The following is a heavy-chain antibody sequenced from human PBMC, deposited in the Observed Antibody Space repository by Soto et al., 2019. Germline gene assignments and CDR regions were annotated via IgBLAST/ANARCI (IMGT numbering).Heavy chain of an antibody. CDR1: GYTFTSYD. V-gene: IGHV1-8*01. CDR2: MNPNSGNT. CDR3: ARGYPRPGDY. J-gene: IGHJ4*02. Sequence: QVQLVQSGAEVKKPGASVRVSCKASGYTFTSYDINWVRVRQATGQGLEWMGWMNPNSGNTGYAQNFQGRVTMTRNTSITTAYMELSSLRSEDTAVYYCARGYPRPGDYWGQGTLVTVSS.